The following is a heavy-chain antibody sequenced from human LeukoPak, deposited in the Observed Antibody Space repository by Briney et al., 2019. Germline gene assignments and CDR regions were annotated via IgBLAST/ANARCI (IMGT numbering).Heavy chain of an antibody. Sequence: SGTLSLTCGVSGGSISNTNWWTWVRQPPGKGGEWIAYIYYSGSTNYNPSLKSRVTISVDTSKNQFSLNLSSVTAADTAVYYCSRELPRRGYSYGYAPYYFDYWRQGTLVTVSS. CDR2: IYYSGST. V-gene: IGHV4-4*02. CDR1: GGSISNTNW. D-gene: IGHD5-18*01. J-gene: IGHJ4*02. CDR3: SRELPRRGYSYGYAPYYFDY.